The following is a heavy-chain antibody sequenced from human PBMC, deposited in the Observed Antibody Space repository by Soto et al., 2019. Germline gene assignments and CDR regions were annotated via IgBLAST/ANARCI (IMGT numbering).Heavy chain of an antibody. CDR2: IKSKADGGTT. J-gene: IGHJ4*02. CDR3: TKVLGYCSGGNCFTFDY. Sequence: EVQLVESGGGLVKPGGSLRLSCAASGFTFSKAWMSWVRQVPGKGLEWVARIKSKADGGTTDYAAPVKGRFTISSDDSSNTVYLQMNSLKAEDTAVYYCTKVLGYCSGGNCFTFDYWGQGAVVTVSS. V-gene: IGHV3-15*01. CDR1: GFTFSKAW. D-gene: IGHD2-15*01.